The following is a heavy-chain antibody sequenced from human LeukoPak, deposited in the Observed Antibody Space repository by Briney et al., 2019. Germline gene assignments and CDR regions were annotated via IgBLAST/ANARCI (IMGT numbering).Heavy chain of an antibody. J-gene: IGHJ4*02. Sequence: APVKVSCKASGYTFTSYGISWVRQAPGQGLEWTGWISAYNGNTNYAQKLQGRVTMTTDTSTSTAYMELRSLRSDDTAVYYCARDHDYGDYHHFDYWGQGTLVTVSS. CDR1: GYTFTSYG. D-gene: IGHD4-17*01. CDR3: ARDHDYGDYHHFDY. V-gene: IGHV1-18*01. CDR2: ISAYNGNT.